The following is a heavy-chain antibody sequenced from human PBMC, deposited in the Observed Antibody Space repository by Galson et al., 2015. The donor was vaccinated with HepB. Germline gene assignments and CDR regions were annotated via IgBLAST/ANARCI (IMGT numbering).Heavy chain of an antibody. CDR1: GFSFSSYS. V-gene: IGHV3-21*01. CDR2: ISSSSSFI. D-gene: IGHD5-18*01. CDR3: ARDSPPGYEDSYGFYSNYYYMDV. Sequence: SLRLSCAASGFSFSSYSMTWVRQAPGKGLEWVSSISSSSSFIYYADSVKGRFTISRDNAKNSLYLQMNSLRAEDTAVYYCARDSPPGYEDSYGFYSNYYYMDVWGKGTTVTVSS. J-gene: IGHJ6*03.